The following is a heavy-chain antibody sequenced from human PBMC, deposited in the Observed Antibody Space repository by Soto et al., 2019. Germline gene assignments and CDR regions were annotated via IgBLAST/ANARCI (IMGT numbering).Heavy chain of an antibody. CDR3: AKGWDSSSGGGTFDI. CDR2: ISYDGINK. CDR1: GFTFSSYC. Sequence: GGSLRLSGAASGFTFSSYCIHWVRQAPCKGLEWVAVISYDGINKYYADSVKGRFTISRDNSKKTLYLQMNSLRAEDTAVYYCAKGWDSSSGGGTFDIWGQGTMVTV. D-gene: IGHD6-13*01. J-gene: IGHJ3*02. V-gene: IGHV3-30*18.